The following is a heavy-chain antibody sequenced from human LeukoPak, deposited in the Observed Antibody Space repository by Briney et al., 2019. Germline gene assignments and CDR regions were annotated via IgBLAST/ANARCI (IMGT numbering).Heavy chain of an antibody. CDR3: AKESGFYSSSPPDY. V-gene: IGHV3-53*01. J-gene: IGHJ4*02. D-gene: IGHD6-13*01. CDR1: GFTVSSNY. CDR2: IYSGGST. Sequence: GGSLRLSCAASGFTVSSNYMSWVRQAPGKGLEWVSVIYSGGSTYYADSVKGRFTISRDNSNNTLYLQMNSLRAEDTAVYYCAKESGFYSSSPPDYWGQGTLVTVSS.